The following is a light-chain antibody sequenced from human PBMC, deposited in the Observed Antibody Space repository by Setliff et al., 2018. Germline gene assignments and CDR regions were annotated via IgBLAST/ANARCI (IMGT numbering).Light chain of an antibody. CDR3: AAWDDSLNGHV. J-gene: IGLJ1*01. Sequence: QSALTQPRSVSGSPGQSVTISCTGTNSDVGGYKYVSWYQQHPGKAPRFMIYDVSKRPSGVPDRFSGSKSGNTATLTISGLQSEDEADYYCAAWDDSLNGHVFGTGTKGTVL. CDR2: DVS. V-gene: IGLV2-11*01. CDR1: NSDVGGYKY.